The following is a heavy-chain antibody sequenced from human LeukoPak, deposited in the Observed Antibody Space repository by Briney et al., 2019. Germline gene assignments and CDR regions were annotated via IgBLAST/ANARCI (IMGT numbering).Heavy chain of an antibody. D-gene: IGHD2-2*02. CDR3: ARIGYCSSASCYTASRPYSYYMDV. CDR1: GGSISSYY. CDR2: IYYSGST. J-gene: IGHJ6*03. Sequence: SETLSLTCTVSGGSISSYYWSWIRQPPGKGLEWIGYIYYSGSTNYNPSLKSRVTISVDTSKNQFSLRLISVTAADTAVYYCARIGYCSSASCYTASRPYSYYMDVWGKGTTVTVSS. V-gene: IGHV4-59*01.